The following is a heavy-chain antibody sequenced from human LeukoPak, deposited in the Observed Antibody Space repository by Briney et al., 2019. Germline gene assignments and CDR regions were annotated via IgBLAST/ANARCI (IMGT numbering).Heavy chain of an antibody. D-gene: IGHD3-16*01. CDR1: GGTFSSYA. J-gene: IGHJ4*02. CDR3: ARGGSRGGAVDY. CDR2: IIPIFGTA. V-gene: IGHV1-69*13. Sequence: SVKVSCKASGGTFSSYAISWVRQAPGQGLEWMGGIIPIFGTANYAQKFQGRVTITADESTSTAYMELSSLRSEDTAVYYCARGGSRGGAVDYWGQGTLVTVSS.